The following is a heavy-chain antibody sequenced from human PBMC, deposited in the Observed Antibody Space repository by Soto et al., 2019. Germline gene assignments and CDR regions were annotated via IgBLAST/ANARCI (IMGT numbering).Heavy chain of an antibody. V-gene: IGHV4-31*03. D-gene: IGHD2-15*01. CDR3: ARDAPGVAPY. CDR2: INYRGST. Sequence: QVQLQESGPGLVRPSQTLSLTCTVSGGSINSGDSYWNWIRQHPEKGLEWIGYINYRGSTFYNPSLKSRIIISADTSKNQFSLKLSSVTAADTAVYYCARDAPGVAPYWGQGTLVTVSS. J-gene: IGHJ4*02. CDR1: GGSINSGDSY.